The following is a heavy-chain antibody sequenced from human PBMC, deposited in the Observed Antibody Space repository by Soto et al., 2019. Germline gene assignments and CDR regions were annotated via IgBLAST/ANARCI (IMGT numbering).Heavy chain of an antibody. CDR1: GGTFSSYA. D-gene: IGHD3-22*01. J-gene: IGHJ4*02. V-gene: IGHV1-69*01. Sequence: QVQLVQSGAEVKKPGSPVKVSCKASGGTFSSYAISWVRQAPGQGLEWMGGIIPIFGTANYAQKFQGRVTITADESTSTAYMELSSLRSEDTAVYYCARGTRDDSSGYLLYYFDYWGQGTLVTVSS. CDR2: IIPIFGTA. CDR3: ARGTRDDSSGYLLYYFDY.